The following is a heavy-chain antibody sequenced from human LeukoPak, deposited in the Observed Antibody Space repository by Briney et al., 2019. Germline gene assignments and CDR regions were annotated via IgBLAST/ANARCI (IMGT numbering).Heavy chain of an antibody. Sequence: GGSLRLSCAASGFTVSSNYMSWVREARGKGVEWVSVIYSGGSTYYADSVKGRFTLSRDNCKNTLYLQMNSLRAEDTAVYYCARDLYYYGSGNYVPGFPDYWGQGTLVTVSS. CDR2: IYSGGST. CDR1: GFTVSSNY. D-gene: IGHD3-10*01. V-gene: IGHV3-66*01. CDR3: ARDLYYYGSGNYVPGFPDY. J-gene: IGHJ4*02.